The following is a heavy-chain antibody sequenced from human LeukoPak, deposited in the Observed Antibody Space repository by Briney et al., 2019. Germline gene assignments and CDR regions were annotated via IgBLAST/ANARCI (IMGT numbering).Heavy chain of an antibody. CDR3: ARHNFFDF. CDR1: GGSLSTYF. J-gene: IGHJ4*02. Sequence: SETLSLTCTISGGSLSTYFWNWVRQSPEKGLEWIASISYSGTSFYNPSLFGRVTISVDPSKNQISLEVKSVTAADTAVYYCARHNFFDFWGQGLLFAVSS. V-gene: IGHV4-59*08. CDR2: ISYSGTS.